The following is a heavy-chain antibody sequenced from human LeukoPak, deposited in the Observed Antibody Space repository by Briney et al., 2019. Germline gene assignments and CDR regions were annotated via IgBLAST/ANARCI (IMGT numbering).Heavy chain of an antibody. V-gene: IGHV3-23*01. Sequence: GGSLRLSCAASGFTFSNYAMCWVRQAPGKGLEWVSGISGSGDSTYYGDSVKGRFTISRDNSKNTLYLQMNSLRAEDTAVYYCAKEKQRNFDYWGQGTLVTVSS. CDR3: AKEKQRNFDY. J-gene: IGHJ4*02. CDR1: GFTFSNYA. CDR2: ISGSGDST.